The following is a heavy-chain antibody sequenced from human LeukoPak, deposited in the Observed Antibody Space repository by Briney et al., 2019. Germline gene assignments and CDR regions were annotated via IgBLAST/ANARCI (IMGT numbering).Heavy chain of an antibody. CDR2: IYTSGSN. V-gene: IGHV4-61*02. J-gene: IGHJ1*01. CDR3: ARQDSSGYYYEGYFQH. CDR1: GGSISSGSYY. D-gene: IGHD3-22*01. Sequence: PSQTLSLTCPVSGGSISSGSYYWSWIRQPAGKGLEWIGRIYTSGSNNYNPSLKSRVTISVDTSKNQFSLKLRSVTAADTAVYYCARQDSSGYYYEGYFQHWGQGTLVTVSS.